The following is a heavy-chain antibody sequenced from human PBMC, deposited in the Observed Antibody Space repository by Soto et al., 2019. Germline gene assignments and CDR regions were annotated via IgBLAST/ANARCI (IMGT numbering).Heavy chain of an antibody. J-gene: IGHJ6*02. CDR2: IYYSGST. V-gene: IGHV4-59*01. CDR3: ARDKGIMWFGEARPSYYGMDV. CDR1: GGSITSYF. Sequence: PSETLSLTCTVSGGSITSYFWSWVRQPPGKGLEWIGYIYYSGSTNYNPSLKSRVTISVDTSKNQFSLKLSSVTAADTAVYYCARDKGIMWFGEARPSYYGMDVWGQGTTVTVSS. D-gene: IGHD3-10*01.